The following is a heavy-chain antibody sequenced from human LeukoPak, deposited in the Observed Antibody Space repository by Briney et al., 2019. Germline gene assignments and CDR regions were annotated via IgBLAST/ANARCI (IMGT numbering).Heavy chain of an antibody. V-gene: IGHV4-59*13. D-gene: IGHD3-22*01. CDR1: GSSIRSSY. Sequence: SETLSLTCSVPGSSIRSSYWSWIRQPPGKGLEGSGYFYYSASTNYNPSLKSRVTISVDTSKTQFSLKLSSGTAADTAVYYCADVGYDFSGYVWFDPWGQGTLVSVSS. J-gene: IGHJ5*02. CDR2: FYYSAST. CDR3: ADVGYDFSGYVWFDP.